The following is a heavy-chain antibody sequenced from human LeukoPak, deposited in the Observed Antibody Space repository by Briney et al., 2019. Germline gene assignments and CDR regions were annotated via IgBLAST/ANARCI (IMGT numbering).Heavy chain of an antibody. V-gene: IGHV4-31*03. J-gene: IGHJ4*02. D-gene: IGHD3-22*01. CDR3: ARAGMYYYDSSGYHFDY. CDR2: IYYSGST. Sequence: PSQTLSLTCTVSGGSISSGGYYWSWIRQHPGKGLEWIGYIYYSGSTYYNPSLKSRVTISVDTSKNQFSLKLSSVTAADTAVYYCARAGMYYYDSSGYHFDYWGQGTLVTVSS. CDR1: GGSISSGGYY.